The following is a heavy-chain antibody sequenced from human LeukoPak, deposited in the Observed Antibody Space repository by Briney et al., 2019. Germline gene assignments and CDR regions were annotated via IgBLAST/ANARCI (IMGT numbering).Heavy chain of an antibody. D-gene: IGHD2-21*01. CDR2: IYTSGST. Sequence: PSQTLSLTCTVSGGSISSGSYYWSWIRQPAGKGLEWIGRIYTSGSTNYNPSLKSRVTISVDTSKNQFSLKLSSVTAADTAVYYCASGCGGDCYLTEYFQHWGQGTLVTVSS. J-gene: IGHJ1*01. V-gene: IGHV4-61*02. CDR3: ASGCGGDCYLTEYFQH. CDR1: GGSISSGSYY.